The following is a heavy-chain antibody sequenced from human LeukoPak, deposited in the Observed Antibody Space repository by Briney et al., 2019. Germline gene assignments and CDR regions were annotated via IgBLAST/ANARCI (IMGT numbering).Heavy chain of an antibody. CDR1: GGTFSSYA. Sequence: ASVKVSCKASGGTFSSYAISWVRQAPGQGLEWMGGIIPIFGTANYAQKFQGRVTITADESTSTAYMELSSLRSEDTAVYYCARPQYSSGGGAFDIWGQGTMVTVSS. D-gene: IGHD6-19*01. CDR2: IIPIFGTA. CDR3: ARPQYSSGGGAFDI. J-gene: IGHJ3*02. V-gene: IGHV1-69*13.